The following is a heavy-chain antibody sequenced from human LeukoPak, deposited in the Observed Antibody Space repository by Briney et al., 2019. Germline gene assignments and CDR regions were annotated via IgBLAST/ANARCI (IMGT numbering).Heavy chain of an antibody. J-gene: IGHJ4*02. CDR1: GDSINTSNYF. Sequence: WETLSLTCTVSGDSINTSNYFWGWIRQSTGKGLEWIGNIYYIGTSDYNPSLKSRVTISIDTSKNQFSLNLRSVTAADTAFYYCARHRSGSYIRYFDFWGQGALVTVS. CDR3: ARHRSGSYIRYFDF. D-gene: IGHD1-26*01. CDR2: IYYIGTS. V-gene: IGHV4-39*01.